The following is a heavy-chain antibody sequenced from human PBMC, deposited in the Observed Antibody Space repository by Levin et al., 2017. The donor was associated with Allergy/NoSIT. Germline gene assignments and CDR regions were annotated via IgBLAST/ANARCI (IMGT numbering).Heavy chain of an antibody. CDR1: GFTFNTYG. V-gene: IGHV3-30*18. J-gene: IGHJ4*02. D-gene: IGHD6-19*01. CDR2: ITSNGNNI. Sequence: AGESLKISCSASGFTFNTYGMHWVRQAPGKGLEWVALITSNGNNIYYADSVRGRFTISRDDYRDTLYLQMNSLRPDDTAVYYCAKAAVADWGQGTLVTVSS. CDR3: AKAAVAD.